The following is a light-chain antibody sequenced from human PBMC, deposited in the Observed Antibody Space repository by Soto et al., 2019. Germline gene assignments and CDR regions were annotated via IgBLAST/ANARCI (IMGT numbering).Light chain of an antibody. CDR3: QQRSNWPPVT. V-gene: IGKV3-11*01. CDR2: DAA. J-gene: IGKJ4*01. Sequence: EIVLTHTPGTLSLSPGERATLSCRASQSLTSIHLAWYQQKPGQAPRLLIYDAANRATGIPARCSGSGSGTDFTLTISSLEPEDFGVYYCQQRSNWPPVTFGGGTKVDIK. CDR1: QSLTSIH.